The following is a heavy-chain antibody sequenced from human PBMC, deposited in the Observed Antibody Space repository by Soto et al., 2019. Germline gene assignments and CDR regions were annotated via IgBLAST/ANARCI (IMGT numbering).Heavy chain of an antibody. CDR1: GFTFSDHY. CDR3: ARGSPSPLRYPDLGSGY. V-gene: IGHV3-72*01. Sequence: PGGSLRLSCAASGFTFSDHYIDWVRQAPGKGLEWVGRSRNKANSYTTEYAASVKGRFTVSRDDAKNTLYLQMNSLRAEDTAVYYCARGSPSPLRYPDLGSGYWGQGTLVTV. CDR2: SRNKANSYTT. D-gene: IGHD3-9*01. J-gene: IGHJ4*02.